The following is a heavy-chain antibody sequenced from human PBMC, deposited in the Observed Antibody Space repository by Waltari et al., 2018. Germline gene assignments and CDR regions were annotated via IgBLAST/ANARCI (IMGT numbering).Heavy chain of an antibody. Sequence: QVQLQESGPGLVKPSETLSLTCTVSGGSISSYYWSWIRQPPGKGLEWIGYIYYSGSTNYTPSLKSRVTISVDTSKNQFSLKLSSVTAADMAVYYCASASPVTFDYWGQGTLVTVSS. D-gene: IGHD3-10*01. V-gene: IGHV4-59*08. J-gene: IGHJ4*02. CDR3: ASASPVTFDY. CDR2: IYYSGST. CDR1: GGSISSYY.